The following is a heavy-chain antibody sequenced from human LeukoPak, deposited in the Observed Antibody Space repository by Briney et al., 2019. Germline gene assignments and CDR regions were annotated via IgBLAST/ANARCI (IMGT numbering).Heavy chain of an antibody. CDR2: INWNGGST. CDR3: AKPIYCSSTSCYYDAFDI. CDR1: GFTFDDYG. D-gene: IGHD2-2*01. Sequence: PGGSLRLSCAASGFTFDDYGMSWVRQAPGKGLEWVSGINWNGGSTGYADSVKGRFTISRDDSKNTLYLQMNSLRAEDTAVYYCAKPIYCSSTSCYYDAFDIWGQGTMVTVSS. J-gene: IGHJ3*02. V-gene: IGHV3-20*04.